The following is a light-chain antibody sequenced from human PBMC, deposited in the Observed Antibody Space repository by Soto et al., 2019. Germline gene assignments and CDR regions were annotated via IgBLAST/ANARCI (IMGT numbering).Light chain of an antibody. Sequence: DIQMTQSPSTLSASVGDRVTITCRASQSIDSWLAWYQQKPGKAPKLLIYKTSNLESGVPSRFSGSGSGTEFSLTISSLPPDDFATYYFQQYKSFYLTFGGGTRVEVK. J-gene: IGKJ4*01. CDR3: QQYKSFYLT. CDR2: KTS. CDR1: QSIDSW. V-gene: IGKV1-5*03.